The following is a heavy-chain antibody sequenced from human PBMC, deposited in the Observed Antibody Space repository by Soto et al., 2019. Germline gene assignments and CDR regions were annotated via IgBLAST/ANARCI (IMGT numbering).Heavy chain of an antibody. J-gene: IGHJ5*02. V-gene: IGHV1-18*01. CDR3: ARSVSYNWFDP. CDR1: GYTFTHDG. Sequence: QVQLVQSGAEVKKPGASVKVSCKASGYTFTHDGISWVRQAPGQGLEWMGWINAYDGNTNYAQKLQGRVTMTTDTPTTTADMELSSLRSDDTAVYYGARSVSYNWFDPWGQGTLVTVSS. D-gene: IGHD6-6*01. CDR2: INAYDGNT.